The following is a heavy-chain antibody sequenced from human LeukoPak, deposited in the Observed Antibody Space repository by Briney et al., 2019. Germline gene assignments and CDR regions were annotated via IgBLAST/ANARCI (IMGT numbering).Heavy chain of an antibody. CDR2: IYYSAST. V-gene: IGHV4-59*12. D-gene: IGHD5-18*01. Sequence: SETLSLTCTVSGGSISSYYWSWIRQHPGKWLEWMGSIYYSASTYYTPSVKSRVTISVDTSKNQFSLKLSSVTAADTAVYYCARKTGVYSYGRLGYFDYWGQGTLVTVSS. J-gene: IGHJ4*02. CDR1: GGSISSYY. CDR3: ARKTGVYSYGRLGYFDY.